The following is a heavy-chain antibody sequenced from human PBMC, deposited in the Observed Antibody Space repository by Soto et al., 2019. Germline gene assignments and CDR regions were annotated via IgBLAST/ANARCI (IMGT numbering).Heavy chain of an antibody. CDR3: TRHSGLDSSGAYDY. Sequence: GESLKISCKGSGYSFTNYWIGWVRQMPGKGLEWMGIMYPGDSNTRYSPSFQGQVTISADKSINTAYLQWSSLKASDTALYYCTRHSGLDSSGAYDYWGQGTLVTVSS. J-gene: IGHJ4*02. CDR1: GYSFTNYW. CDR2: MYPGDSNT. D-gene: IGHD3-22*01. V-gene: IGHV5-51*01.